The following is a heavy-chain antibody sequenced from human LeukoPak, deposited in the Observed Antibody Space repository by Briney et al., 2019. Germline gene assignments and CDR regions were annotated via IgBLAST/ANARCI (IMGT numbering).Heavy chain of an antibody. J-gene: IGHJ4*02. CDR3: ARDVDTAMQFDY. Sequence: PSETLSLTCTVSGGSISSSSYYWGWIRQPPGKGLEWIGSIYYSGSTYYNPSLKSRVTISVDTSKNQFSLKLSSVTAADTAVYYCARDVDTAMQFDYWGQGTLVTVSS. D-gene: IGHD5-18*01. CDR1: GGSISSSSYY. CDR2: IYYSGST. V-gene: IGHV4-39*07.